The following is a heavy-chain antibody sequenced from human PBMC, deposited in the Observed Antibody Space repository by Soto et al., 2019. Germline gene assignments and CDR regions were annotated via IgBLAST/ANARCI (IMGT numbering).Heavy chain of an antibody. J-gene: IGHJ4*02. CDR3: VRGGNPYHYATSGPGTFDK. D-gene: IGHD3-22*01. CDR2: TSFSGYT. CDR1: GDSVSGGDSY. V-gene: IGHV4-30-4*01. Sequence: QVQLQESGPGLVKPSQTLSLTCTVSGDSVSGGDSYWSWIRQPPGKALEWIGYTSFSGYTSYTPSLKSRFTISVDMSKSQLSLRLTSVSAADTAIYYCVRGGNPYHYATSGPGTFDKWGQGTLVSVSS.